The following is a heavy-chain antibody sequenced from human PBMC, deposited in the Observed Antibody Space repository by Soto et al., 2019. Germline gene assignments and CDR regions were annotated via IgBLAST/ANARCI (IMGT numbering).Heavy chain of an antibody. CDR2: IWYDGSNK. Sequence: GGSLRLSCAASGFTFSSYGMHWVRQAPGKGLEWVAVIWYDGSNKYYADSVKGRFTISRDNSKNTLYLQMNSLRAEDTAVYYCARDSNCSGGSCYANYYYYYYMDVWGKGTTVTVSS. V-gene: IGHV3-33*01. D-gene: IGHD2-15*01. CDR3: ARDSNCSGGSCYANYYYYYYMDV. CDR1: GFTFSSYG. J-gene: IGHJ6*03.